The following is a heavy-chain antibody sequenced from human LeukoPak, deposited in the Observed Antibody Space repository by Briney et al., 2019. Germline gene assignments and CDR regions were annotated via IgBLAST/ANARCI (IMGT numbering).Heavy chain of an antibody. CDR2: IKQDGSEK. V-gene: IGHV3-7*05. CDR1: GFTFSSYW. Sequence: GGSLSLSCAASGFTFSSYWMSWVRQAPGKGLEWVANIKQDGSEKYYVDSVKGRFTISRDNAKNSLYLQMNSLRSEDTAVYYCARDQRYCSSSSCPWEPFDYWGQGILVTVSS. D-gene: IGHD2-2*01. CDR3: ARDQRYCSSSSCPWEPFDY. J-gene: IGHJ4*02.